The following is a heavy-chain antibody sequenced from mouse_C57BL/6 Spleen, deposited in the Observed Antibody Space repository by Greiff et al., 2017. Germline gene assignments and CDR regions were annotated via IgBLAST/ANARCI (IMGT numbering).Heavy chain of an antibody. CDR3: ARDDYYGSSYWFAY. Sequence: QVQLQQPGAELVKPGASVKMSCKASGYTFTSYWLTWVKQRPGQGLEWIGDIYPGSGSTNYNEKFKSKATLTVDTSSSTAYMQLSSLTSEDSAVYYCARDDYYGSSYWFAYWGQGTLVTVSA. V-gene: IGHV1-55*01. D-gene: IGHD1-1*01. J-gene: IGHJ3*01. CDR1: GYTFTSYW. CDR2: IYPGSGST.